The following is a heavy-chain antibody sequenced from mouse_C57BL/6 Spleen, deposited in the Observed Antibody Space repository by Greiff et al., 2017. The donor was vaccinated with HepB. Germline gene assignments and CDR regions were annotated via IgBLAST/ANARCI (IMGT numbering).Heavy chain of an antibody. D-gene: IGHD4-1*01. CDR3: ELGRGAY. CDR2: IYPRSGNT. Sequence: VQLQQSGAELARPGASVKLSCKASGYTFTSYGISWVKQRTGQGLEWIGEIYPRSGNTYYNEKFKGKATLTADKSSSTAYMELRSLTSEDSAVYFCELGRGAYWGQGTLVTVSA. V-gene: IGHV1-81*01. CDR1: GYTFTSYG. J-gene: IGHJ3*01.